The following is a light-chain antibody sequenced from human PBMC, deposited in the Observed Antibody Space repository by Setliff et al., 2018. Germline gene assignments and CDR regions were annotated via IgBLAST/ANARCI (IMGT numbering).Light chain of an antibody. Sequence: SALTQPASVSGSPGQSIAISCTGTSSDVGAYDYVSWYQQHPDRAPKLMIYDVSKRPSGVSNRFSGSKSGNTASLTISGLQPEDEADYYCCSYAGNSYVFGTGTKVTVL. CDR2: DVS. CDR1: SSDVGAYDY. J-gene: IGLJ1*01. CDR3: CSYAGNSYV. V-gene: IGLV2-23*02.